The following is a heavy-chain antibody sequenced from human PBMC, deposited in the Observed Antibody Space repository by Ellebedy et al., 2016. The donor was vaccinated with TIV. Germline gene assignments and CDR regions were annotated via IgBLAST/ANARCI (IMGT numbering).Heavy chain of an antibody. CDR3: ARDAMIWICDY. J-gene: IGHJ4*02. V-gene: IGHV3-11*06. D-gene: IGHD3-22*01. Sequence: SVRGRFTISRDKAKKSVYLQMNSLRVDDTGVYYCARDAMIWICDYWGQGTLVTVSS.